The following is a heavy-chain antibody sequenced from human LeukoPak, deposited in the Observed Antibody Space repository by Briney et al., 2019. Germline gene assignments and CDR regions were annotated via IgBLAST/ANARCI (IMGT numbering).Heavy chain of an antibody. D-gene: IGHD2-2*01. V-gene: IGHV1-69*06. CDR2: IIPIFGTA. J-gene: IGHJ6*04. Sequence: SVKVSCKASGGTFSSYAISWVRQAPGQGLEWMGGIIPIFGTANYAQKFQGRVTITADKSTSTAYMELSSLRSEDTAVYYCARASSPYAPAFYGMDVWGKGTTVTVSS. CDR1: GGTFSSYA. CDR3: ARASSPYAPAFYGMDV.